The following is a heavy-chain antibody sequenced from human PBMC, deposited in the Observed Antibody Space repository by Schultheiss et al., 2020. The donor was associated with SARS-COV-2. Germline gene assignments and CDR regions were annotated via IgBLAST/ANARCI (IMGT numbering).Heavy chain of an antibody. V-gene: IGHV4-34*01. CDR2: INHSGST. Sequence: SETLSLTCTVSGGSISSYYWSWIRQPPGKGLEWIGEINHSGSTNYNPSLKSRVTISVDTSKRQFSLKLSSVTAADTAVYYCARSKHNYGSFDYWGQGTLVTVSS. CDR1: GGSISSYY. CDR3: ARSKHNYGSFDY. D-gene: IGHD3-10*01. J-gene: IGHJ4*02.